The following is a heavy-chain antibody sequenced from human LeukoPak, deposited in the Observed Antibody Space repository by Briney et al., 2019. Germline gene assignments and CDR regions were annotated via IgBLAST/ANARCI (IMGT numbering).Heavy chain of an antibody. D-gene: IGHD2-15*01. CDR3: ARGDGGSSSSTYWFDP. J-gene: IGHJ5*02. CDR2: INHSGST. CDR1: GFTFSSYS. V-gene: IGHV4-34*01. Sequence: GSLRLSCAASGFTFSSYSMNWVRQAPGKGLEWIGEINHSGSTNYNPSLKSRVTISVDTSKNQFSLKLSSVTAADTAVYYCARGDGGSSSSTYWFDPWGQGTLVTVSS.